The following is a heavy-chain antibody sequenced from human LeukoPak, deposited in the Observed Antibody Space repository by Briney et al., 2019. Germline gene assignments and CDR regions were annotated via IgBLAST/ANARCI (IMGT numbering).Heavy chain of an antibody. Sequence: SETLSLTCAVYGGSFSGYYWSWIRQPPGKGLEWIGEINHSGSTNYNPSLKGRVTISVDTSKNQFSLKLSSVTAADTAVYYCARGGLRVKSGYKNAFDIWGQGTMVTVSS. J-gene: IGHJ3*02. CDR3: ARGGLRVKSGYKNAFDI. D-gene: IGHD3-3*01. CDR2: INHSGST. V-gene: IGHV4-34*01. CDR1: GGSFSGYY.